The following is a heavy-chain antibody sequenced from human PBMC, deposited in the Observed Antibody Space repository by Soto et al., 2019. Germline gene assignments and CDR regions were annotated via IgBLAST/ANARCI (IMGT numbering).Heavy chain of an antibody. V-gene: IGHV1-8*01. Sequence: ASVKVSCKASGYTFTSYDINWVRQATGQGLEWMGWMNPNSGNTGYAQKFQGRVTMTRNTSISTASMELSSLRYEDTAVYYCARGEGLRYFDWLLFSTYYGMDVWGQGTTVTVSS. CDR1: GYTFTSYD. CDR2: MNPNSGNT. D-gene: IGHD3-9*01. J-gene: IGHJ6*02. CDR3: ARGEGLRYFDWLLFSTYYGMDV.